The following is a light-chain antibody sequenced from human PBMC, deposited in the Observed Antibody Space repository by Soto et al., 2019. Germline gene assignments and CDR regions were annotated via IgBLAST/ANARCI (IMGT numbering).Light chain of an antibody. Sequence: DIQMTQSPSSLSASVGDSVTITCRASQSITTYLNWYRQKPVKAPKLLIYAASSLQSGVPSRCSGSGSETEFTLSSSSLQHEDFATYFCQQIYSAPLTFGGGTKVEIK. CDR3: QQIYSAPLT. CDR2: AAS. J-gene: IGKJ4*01. CDR1: QSITTY. V-gene: IGKV1-39*01.